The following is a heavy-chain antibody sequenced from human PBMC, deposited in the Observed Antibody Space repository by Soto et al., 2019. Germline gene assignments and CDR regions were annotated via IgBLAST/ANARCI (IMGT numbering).Heavy chain of an antibody. CDR3: AKDQRAGIVLMVYENY. CDR2: ISGSGGGT. V-gene: IGHV3-23*01. Sequence: GGSLRLSCAASGFTFSSYAMSWVRQAPGKGLEWVSAISGSGGGTYYADSVKGRFTISRDNSKNTLYLQMNSLRAEDTAVYYCAKDQRAGIVLMVYENYWGQGTLVTVSS. D-gene: IGHD2-8*01. CDR1: GFTFSSYA. J-gene: IGHJ4*02.